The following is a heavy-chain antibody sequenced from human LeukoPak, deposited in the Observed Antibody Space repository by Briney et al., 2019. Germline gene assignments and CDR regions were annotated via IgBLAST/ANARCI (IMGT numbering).Heavy chain of an antibody. CDR3: AKATLATTYFDS. D-gene: IGHD5-24*01. CDR2: ISGRGDTI. CDR1: GFTFSTYA. J-gene: IGHJ4*02. Sequence: GGSLRLSRAASGFTFSTYAMSWVRQAPGMGLEWVSAISGRGDTIFYADSVKGRFTVSRDNSKNTLFLQVNSLRAEDTAVYYCAKATLATTYFDSWGQGTLVIVSS. V-gene: IGHV3-23*01.